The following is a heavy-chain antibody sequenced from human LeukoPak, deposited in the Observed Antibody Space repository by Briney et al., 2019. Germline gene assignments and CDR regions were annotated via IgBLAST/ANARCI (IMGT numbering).Heavy chain of an antibody. CDR1: GFNVNNAW. V-gene: IGHV3-23*01. Sequence: PGGSLRLSCAASGFNVNNAWMSWVRQAPGKGLEWVSGITGSGGNTYYADPVKGRFTISRDNSKNTLYLQMSSLRAEDTAIYYCAKDTSTRWYSSTPLPGDCWGQGTLVTVSS. D-gene: IGHD6-13*01. J-gene: IGHJ4*02. CDR2: ITGSGGNT. CDR3: AKDTSTRWYSSTPLPGDC.